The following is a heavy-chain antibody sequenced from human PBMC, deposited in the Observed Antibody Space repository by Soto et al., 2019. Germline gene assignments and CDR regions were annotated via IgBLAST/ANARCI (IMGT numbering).Heavy chain of an antibody. Sequence: GASVKVSCKASCYTFTRSGISWVRQAPAQGLEWMGWISTYNGDTNYAQTFQGRVTMTTDTSTSTVHMEVRSLRSDDTAVYYCAREGVAPYYYYGMDVWGQGTPVTVSS. D-gene: IGHD5-12*01. CDR2: ISTYNGDT. J-gene: IGHJ6*02. CDR1: CYTFTRSG. CDR3: AREGVAPYYYYGMDV. V-gene: IGHV1-18*01.